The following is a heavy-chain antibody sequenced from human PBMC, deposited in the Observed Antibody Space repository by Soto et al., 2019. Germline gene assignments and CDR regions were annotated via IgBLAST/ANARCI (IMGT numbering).Heavy chain of an antibody. CDR3: ARGGYDSAYYFDY. CDR2: IYYSGST. CDR1: GGSISSYY. D-gene: IGHD5-12*01. V-gene: IGHV4-59*01. Sequence: KPSETLSLTCTVSGGSISSYYWSWIRQPPGKGLEWIGYIYYSGSTNYNPSLKSRVTISVDTSKNQFSLKLSSVTAADTAVYYCARGGYDSAYYFDYWGQGTLVTVSS. J-gene: IGHJ4*02.